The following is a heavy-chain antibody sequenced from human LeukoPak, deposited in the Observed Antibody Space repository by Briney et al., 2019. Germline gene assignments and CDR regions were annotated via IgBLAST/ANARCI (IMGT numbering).Heavy chain of an antibody. D-gene: IGHD5/OR15-5a*01. V-gene: IGHV3-23*01. Sequence: GESLRLSCEASGFSFSTYAMNWVRQVPEKGLEWVSTIGGSDGTTSYADSVKGRFTISSDYSKNTLYLQMNNLRAEDTAVYFCGKGLVFHDNYFDYWGQGTLVTVSS. CDR1: GFSFSTYA. CDR3: GKGLVFHDNYFDY. J-gene: IGHJ4*02. CDR2: IGGSDGTT.